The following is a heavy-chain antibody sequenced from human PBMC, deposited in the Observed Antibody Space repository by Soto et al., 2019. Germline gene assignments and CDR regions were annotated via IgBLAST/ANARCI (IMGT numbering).Heavy chain of an antibody. D-gene: IGHD2-15*01. CDR3: AKDAIVVVAATPFSFDP. CDR1: GFTFSSYA. J-gene: IGHJ5*02. V-gene: IGHV3-23*01. CDR2: ISGSGGST. Sequence: GGSLRLSCAASGFTFSSYAMSWVRQAPGKGLEWVSAISGSGGSTYYADSVKGRFTISRDNSKNTLYLQMNSLRAEDTAVYYCAKDAIVVVAATPFSFDPWGQGTLVTVSP.